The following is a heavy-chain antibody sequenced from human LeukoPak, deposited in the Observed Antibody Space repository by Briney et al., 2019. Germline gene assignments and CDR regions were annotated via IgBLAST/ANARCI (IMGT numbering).Heavy chain of an antibody. CDR2: IKSNQDGGIT. J-gene: IGHJ3*02. V-gene: IGHV3-15*01. CDR1: GYFFPNAW. CDR3: AKGSRDGYNSPRLLAFDI. D-gene: IGHD5-24*01. Sequence: GGSLRLSCTISGYFFPNAWLNWVRQAPGRGLEWVGRIKSNQDGGITDYAAPVQDRFTISRDDSKTTMYLQMNNLKTEDTAEYYCAKGSRDGYNSPRLLAFDIWGQGTLVTVSS.